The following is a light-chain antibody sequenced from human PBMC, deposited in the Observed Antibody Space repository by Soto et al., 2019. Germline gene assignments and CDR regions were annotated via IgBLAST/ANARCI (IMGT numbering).Light chain of an antibody. CDR3: QQTYSTPQT. J-gene: IGKJ1*01. CDR2: AAS. V-gene: IGKV1-39*01. CDR1: QSITRY. Sequence: DIPMTQSPSSLSASVGDRVTITCRASQSITRYLNWYQQKPGKAPKLLIDAASSLQSGVPSRFSGGASGTDFTLTISSLQPEDFATYYCQQTYSTPQTFGQGTKVEIK.